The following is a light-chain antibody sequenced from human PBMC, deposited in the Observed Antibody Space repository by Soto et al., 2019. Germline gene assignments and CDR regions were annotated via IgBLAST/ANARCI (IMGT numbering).Light chain of an antibody. CDR3: QQYNSYPHT. Sequence: DIQMTQSPSSLPASVGDTVTITCRATQDVRNYIAWFQQKPGKVPKSLIFGASSLQSGVPSRFSGSGSGTDFTLTISGLQPEDFATYYCQQYNSYPHTFGQGTKLQIK. J-gene: IGKJ2*01. V-gene: IGKV1-16*01. CDR1: QDVRNY. CDR2: GAS.